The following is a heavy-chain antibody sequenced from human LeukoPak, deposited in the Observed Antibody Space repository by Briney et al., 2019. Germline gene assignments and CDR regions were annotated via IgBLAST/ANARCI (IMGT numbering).Heavy chain of an antibody. J-gene: IGHJ4*02. CDR1: GFTFSNAW. Sequence: PGGSLRLSCAGSGFTFSNAWMNWVRQAPGKGLEGVAVISYDGSNKYYADSVKGRFTISRDNSKNTLYLQMNSLRAEDTAVYYCASCSGGSCYSAKLDYWGQGTLVTVSS. V-gene: IGHV3-30-3*01. CDR2: ISYDGSNK. CDR3: ASCSGGSCYSAKLDY. D-gene: IGHD2-15*01.